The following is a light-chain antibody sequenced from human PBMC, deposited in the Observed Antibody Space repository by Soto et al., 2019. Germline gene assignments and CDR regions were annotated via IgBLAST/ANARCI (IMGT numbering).Light chain of an antibody. CDR1: QSISSW. Sequence: IRIPQSPSTGSASVGDRATITCGGSQSISSWLAWYRLKPGKAPQLLIYAASNLQSGVPSRFSGSGSGTDYTLTISSLQPEDFATYYCQQGNSFPYTFGQGTKVDIK. CDR3: QQGNSFPYT. CDR2: AAS. J-gene: IGKJ2*01. V-gene: IGKV1-12*01.